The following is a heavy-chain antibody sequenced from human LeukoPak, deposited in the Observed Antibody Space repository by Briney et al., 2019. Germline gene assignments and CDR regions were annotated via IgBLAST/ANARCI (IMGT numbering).Heavy chain of an antibody. CDR3: ARDHCDDAACYPFDR. CDR2: VYLGGST. V-gene: IGHV4-4*07. D-gene: IGHD2-21*01. Sequence: SETLSLTCSVSGASFNYYYWSWIRQPAGKGLAWIGRVYLGGSTNYNPSLKSRVMMSLDKANNQFSLRLSSVTAADTATYYCARDHCDDAACYPFDRWGQGTLVTVSS. J-gene: IGHJ4*02. CDR1: GASFNYYY.